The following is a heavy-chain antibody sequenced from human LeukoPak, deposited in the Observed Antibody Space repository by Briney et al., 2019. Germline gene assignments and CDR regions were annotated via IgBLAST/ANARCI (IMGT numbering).Heavy chain of an antibody. D-gene: IGHD2-2*01. J-gene: IGHJ4*02. V-gene: IGHV3-23*01. CDR1: GFTFSSYA. CDR3: AKAAYCTSTSCHFSGYAQRPLDS. CDR2: ISGSGGST. Sequence: GSLRLSCAASGFTFSSYAMSWVRQAPGKGLEWVSAISGSGGSTYYADSVKGRFTISRDNSKNTLYLQMNSLRAEDTAVYYCAKAAYCTSTSCHFSGYAQRPLDSWGQGTLVTVSS.